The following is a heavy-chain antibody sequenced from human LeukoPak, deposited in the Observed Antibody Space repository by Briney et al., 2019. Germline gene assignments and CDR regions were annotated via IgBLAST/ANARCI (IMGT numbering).Heavy chain of an antibody. CDR2: ISGSGGST. V-gene: IGHV3-23*01. J-gene: IGHJ6*02. CDR1: GFTFSSYA. Sequence: GGSLRLSCAASGFTFSSYAMNWVRQAPGKGLEWVSAISGSGGSTYYADSVKGRFTISRDNSKNTLYLQMNSLRAEDTAVYYCAKGTKLGYCSSTSCPYYYYYGMDVWGQGTTVTVSS. CDR3: AKGTKLGYCSSTSCPYYYYYGMDV. D-gene: IGHD2-2*01.